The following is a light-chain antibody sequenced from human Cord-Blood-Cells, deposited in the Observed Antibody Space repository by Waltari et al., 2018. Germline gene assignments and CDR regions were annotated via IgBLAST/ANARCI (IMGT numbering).Light chain of an antibody. CDR2: AAS. CDR3: QQSYSTPYT. J-gene: IGKJ2*01. Sequence: DIQMTQSHSSLSASVGDRVTITCRASQSISSYLNWYQQKPGKAPKLLIYAASSLQSGVQSRFSGSGSGTDFTLTISSLQPEDFATYYCQQSYSTPYTFGQGTKLEIK. CDR1: QSISSY. V-gene: IGKV1-39*01.